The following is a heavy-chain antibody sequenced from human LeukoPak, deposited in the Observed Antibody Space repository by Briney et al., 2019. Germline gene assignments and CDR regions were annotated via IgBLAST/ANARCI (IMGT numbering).Heavy chain of an antibody. CDR3: TKGLYGSGSSPDF. CDR2: INDSGSST. CDR1: GFTFRKYA. Sequence: GGSLRLSCAASGFTFRKYAMTWVRQAPGKGLEWVSGINDSGSSTYYADSVKGWLTISRDNAKNTVYLQMNSLRVEDTAVYYCTKGLYGSGSSPDFWGQGTLVTVSS. D-gene: IGHD3-10*01. J-gene: IGHJ4*02. V-gene: IGHV3-23*01.